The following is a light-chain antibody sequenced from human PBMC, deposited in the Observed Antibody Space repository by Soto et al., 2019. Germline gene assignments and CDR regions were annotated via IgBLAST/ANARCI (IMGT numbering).Light chain of an antibody. Sequence: QSALTQPASVSGSPGQSITISCTGTSSDVGTYNLVSWYRQHPGKAPKLMIYEANKRPSGVSDRFFGSKSGNTASLTISGLQAEDEASYYCCSFTSSTTLMFGGGTKLTVL. J-gene: IGLJ3*02. CDR1: SSDVGTYNL. CDR2: EAN. CDR3: CSFTSSTTLM. V-gene: IGLV2-23*01.